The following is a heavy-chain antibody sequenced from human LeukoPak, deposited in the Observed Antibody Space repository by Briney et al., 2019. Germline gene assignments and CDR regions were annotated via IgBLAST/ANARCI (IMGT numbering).Heavy chain of an antibody. J-gene: IGHJ4*02. D-gene: IGHD6-19*01. V-gene: IGHV3-48*01. CDR1: GFTFSSYS. CDR2: ISSSSSTI. Sequence: PGGSLRLSCAASGFTFSSYSMNWVRQAPGKGLEWVSYISSSSSTIYYADSVKGRFTISRDNAKNSLYLQMNSLRAEDTAVYYCARDRLGYSSGWYVFDYWGQGTLVTVSS. CDR3: ARDRLGYSSGWYVFDY.